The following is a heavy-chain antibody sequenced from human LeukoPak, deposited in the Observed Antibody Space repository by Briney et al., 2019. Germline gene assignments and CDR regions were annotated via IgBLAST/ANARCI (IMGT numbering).Heavy chain of an antibody. Sequence: GGSLRLSCAASGSTFSSYWMSWVRQAPGKGLEWVANIKQDGSEKYYVDSVKGRFTISRDNAKNSLYLQMNSLRAEDTAVYYCARDDSSSSMNYWGQGTLVTVSS. D-gene: IGHD6-6*01. CDR3: ARDDSSSSMNY. J-gene: IGHJ4*02. CDR2: IKQDGSEK. V-gene: IGHV3-7*01. CDR1: GSTFSSYW.